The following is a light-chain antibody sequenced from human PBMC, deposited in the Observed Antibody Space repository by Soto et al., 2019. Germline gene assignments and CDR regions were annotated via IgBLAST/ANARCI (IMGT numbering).Light chain of an antibody. CDR2: GAS. CDR3: QQYDGSVLT. J-gene: IGKJ4*01. CDR1: EIVSGAY. Sequence: EIMLMQSQGTLSLSPGERATLSCRASEIVSGAYLTWYQQKPDQAPRLLIYGASSRATGIPDRFSGSGSGTDFTLTISRLEPEDSAVYYCQQYDGSVLTFGGGTKVEIK. V-gene: IGKV3-20*01.